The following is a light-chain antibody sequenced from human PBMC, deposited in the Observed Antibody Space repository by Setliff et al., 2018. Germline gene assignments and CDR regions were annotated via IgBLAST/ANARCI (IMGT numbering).Light chain of an antibody. CDR1: SSDVGGYNF. CDR3: SSYTTSSTWV. J-gene: IGLJ3*02. V-gene: IGLV2-14*01. Sequence: QSALAQPASMSGSPGQSITISCTGTSSDVGGYNFVSWYQQHPGKAPKVMIYEVSNRPSGVSNRFSGSKSGNTASLTISGLQAEDEADYYCSSYTTSSTWVFGGGTQRTVL. CDR2: EVS.